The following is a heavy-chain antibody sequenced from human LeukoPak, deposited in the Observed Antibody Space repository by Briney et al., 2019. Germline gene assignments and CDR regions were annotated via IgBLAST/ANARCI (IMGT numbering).Heavy chain of an antibody. CDR3: ARERGYSYGIDY. CDR2: ISGSGGST. CDR1: GFTFSSYA. Sequence: GGSLRLSCAASGFTFSSYAMSWVRQAPGKGLEWVSAISGSGGSTYYADSVEGRFTISRDNSKNTLYLQMNSLRAEDTAVYYCARERGYSYGIDYWGQGTLVTVSS. V-gene: IGHV3-23*01. D-gene: IGHD5-18*01. J-gene: IGHJ4*02.